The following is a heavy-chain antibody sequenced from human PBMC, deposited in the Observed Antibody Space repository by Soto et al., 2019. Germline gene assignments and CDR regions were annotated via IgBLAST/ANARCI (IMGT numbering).Heavy chain of an antibody. CDR3: AKDRLASVSGVRFDP. J-gene: IGHJ5*02. V-gene: IGHV3-23*01. CDR1: GFTFSSYA. Sequence: EVQLLESGGGLVQPGGSLRLSCAASGFTFSSYAMSWVRQAPGKGLEWVSAISGSGADTYYADSVKGRFTISRDNPKNTLYLQMSSLRDEDAAMYYCAKDRLASVSGVRFDPWGQGTLVTVSS. CDR2: ISGSGADT. D-gene: IGHD3-16*01.